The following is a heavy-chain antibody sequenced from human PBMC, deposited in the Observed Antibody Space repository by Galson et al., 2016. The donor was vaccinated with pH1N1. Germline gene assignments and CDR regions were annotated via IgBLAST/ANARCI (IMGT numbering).Heavy chain of an antibody. CDR1: DFTFSTFW. CDR3: VRDPGWGGLDY. Sequence: SLRLSCAASDFTFSTFWMAWVRQAPGNGLEWVALINGDGSQKYYVDSVKGRFTISRDNTKKSLYLQINNLRAGDTALYYCVRDPGWGGLDYWGQGALVIVSS. D-gene: IGHD3-10*01. CDR2: INGDGSQK. J-gene: IGHJ4*02. V-gene: IGHV3-7*01.